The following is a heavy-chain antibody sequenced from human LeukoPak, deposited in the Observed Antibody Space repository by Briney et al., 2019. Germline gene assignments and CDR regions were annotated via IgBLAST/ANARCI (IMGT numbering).Heavy chain of an antibody. V-gene: IGHV1-46*01. CDR1: GYTFTGYY. Sequence: ASVKVSCKASGYTFTGYYMHWVRQAPGQGLEWMGIINPSGGSTSYAQKFQGRVTMTRGMSTSTVYMELSSLRSEDTAVYYCARVPSNYYDSSGYIDYWGQGTLVTVSS. J-gene: IGHJ4*02. D-gene: IGHD3-22*01. CDR2: INPSGGST. CDR3: ARVPSNYYDSSGYIDY.